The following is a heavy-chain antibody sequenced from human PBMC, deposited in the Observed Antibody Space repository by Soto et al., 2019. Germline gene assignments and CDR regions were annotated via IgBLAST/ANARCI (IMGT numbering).Heavy chain of an antibody. CDR2: ISGSGGST. CDR1: GFTFSSYA. V-gene: IGHV3-23*01. D-gene: IGHD3-16*02. CDR3: AKEGYDYVWGSYRRNYFDY. J-gene: IGHJ4*02. Sequence: EVQLLESGGGLVQPGGSLRLSCAASGFTFSSYAMSWVRQAPGKGLEWVSAISGSGGSTYYADSVKGRFTISRDNSKNPLYLQLNSLRAEDTAVYYCAKEGYDYVWGSYRRNYFDYWGQGTLVTVSS.